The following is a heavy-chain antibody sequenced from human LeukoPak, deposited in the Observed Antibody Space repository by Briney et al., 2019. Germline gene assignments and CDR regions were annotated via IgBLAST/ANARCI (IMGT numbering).Heavy chain of an antibody. D-gene: IGHD2-15*01. CDR2: INHSGST. V-gene: IGHV4-34*01. CDR1: GGSFSGYY. Sequence: SETLSLTCAVYGGSFSGYYWSWIRQPPGKGLEWIGEINHSGSTNYNPSLKSRVTISVDTSKNQFSLKLSSVTAADTAVYYCARGLDCSGGSCYSNAFDIWGQGTMVTVSS. CDR3: ARGLDCSGGSCYSNAFDI. J-gene: IGHJ3*02.